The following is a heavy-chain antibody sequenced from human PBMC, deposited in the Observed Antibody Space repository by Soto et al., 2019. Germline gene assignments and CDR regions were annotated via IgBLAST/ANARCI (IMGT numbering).Heavy chain of an antibody. CDR3: ARDLSSREVMLNALLVD. CDR1: GSTFSRYS. V-gene: IGHV3-48*01. Sequence: EVQLVESGGGSVQPGGSLRLACAASGSTFSRYSMNWGRQAQGKGLEWVSYIGDISRMIDYADSVKGPFTLYRDNDKKPLYRQMNCLKAKDTAAYDCARDLSSREVMLNALLVDLGKGTVVTV. CDR2: IGDISRMI. D-gene: IGHD3-16*01. J-gene: IGHJ4*02.